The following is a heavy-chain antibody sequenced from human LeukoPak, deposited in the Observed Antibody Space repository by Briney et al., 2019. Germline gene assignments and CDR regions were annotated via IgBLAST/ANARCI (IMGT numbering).Heavy chain of an antibody. V-gene: IGHV4-39*07. CDR1: GGSISSSSYY. CDR3: ARGGNDYGDYGFYL. J-gene: IGHJ2*01. CDR2: IYYSGST. D-gene: IGHD4-17*01. Sequence: SETLSLTCTVSGGSISSSSYYWGWIRQPPGKGLEWIGSIYYSGSTYYNPSLKSRVTISVDTSKNQFSLKLSSVTAADTAVYYCARGGNDYGDYGFYLWGRGTLVTVSS.